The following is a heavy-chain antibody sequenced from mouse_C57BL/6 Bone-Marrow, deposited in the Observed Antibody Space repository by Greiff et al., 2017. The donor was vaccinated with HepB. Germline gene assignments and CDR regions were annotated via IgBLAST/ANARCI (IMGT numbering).Heavy chain of an antibody. J-gene: IGHJ2*01. CDR2: IDPSDSYT. CDR1: GYTFTSYL. D-gene: IGHD1-1*01. Sequence: QVQLQQPGAELVMPGASVKLSCKASGYTFTSYLMHWVKQRPGQGLEWIGEIDPSDSYTNYNQKFKGKSTLTVDKSSSTAYMQLSSLTSEDSAVYYCARSSSYRFDYWGQGTTLTVSS. CDR3: ARSSSYRFDY. V-gene: IGHV1-69*01.